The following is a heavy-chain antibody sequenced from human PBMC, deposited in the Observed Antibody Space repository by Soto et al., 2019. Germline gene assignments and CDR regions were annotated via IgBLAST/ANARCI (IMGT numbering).Heavy chain of an antibody. J-gene: IGHJ4*02. CDR3: AKEPNYDFWSGYRYFDS. Sequence: DVQLLESGGGLVQPGGSLRLSCTASGFTFSNYAMSWVRQAPGKGLEWVSSMSGSGGSTYYADSVKGRFTLSRDNSKKTLDLHMSSLRAEDTAFYYCAKEPNYDFWSGYRYFDSWGQGSLVTVSS. CDR2: MSGSGGST. CDR1: GFTFSNYA. D-gene: IGHD3-3*01. V-gene: IGHV3-23*01.